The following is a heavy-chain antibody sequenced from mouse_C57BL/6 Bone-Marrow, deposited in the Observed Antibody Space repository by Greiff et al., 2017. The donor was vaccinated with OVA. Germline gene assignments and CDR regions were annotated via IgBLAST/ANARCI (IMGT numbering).Heavy chain of an antibody. CDR3: ARRGYSDSNYRYYYAMDY. J-gene: IGHJ4*01. Sequence: QVQLQQPGAELVMPGASVKLSCKASGYTFTSSWMHWVKQRPGQGLEWIGEIDPSDSYTNYNQKFKGKSTLTVDKSSSTAYMQLSSLTSEDSAVYYGARRGYSDSNYRYYYAMDYWGQGTSVTVSS. CDR1: GYTFTSSW. CDR2: IDPSDSYT. V-gene: IGHV1-69*01. D-gene: IGHD2-5*01.